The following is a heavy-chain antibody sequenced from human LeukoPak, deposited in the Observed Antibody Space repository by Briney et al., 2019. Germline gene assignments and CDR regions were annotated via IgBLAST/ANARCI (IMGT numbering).Heavy chain of an antibody. V-gene: IGHV1-8*01. D-gene: IGHD1-1*01. J-gene: IGHJ4*02. Sequence: ASVKVSCKASGYTFTSYDVNWVRQAPGQGPEWMGWMNPNSAKTGYAQKFQGRVTMTRDTSISTAYMELSSLTSEDTAVYYCARNAAKTGLFEDWGQGTLVTVSS. CDR2: MNPNSAKT. CDR3: ARNAAKTGLFED. CDR1: GYTFTSYD.